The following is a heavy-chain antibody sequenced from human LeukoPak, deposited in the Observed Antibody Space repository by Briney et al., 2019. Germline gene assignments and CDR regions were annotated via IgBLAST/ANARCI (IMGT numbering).Heavy chain of an antibody. Sequence: GGSLRLSCAASGFTVSSNYMSWVRQAPGKGLEWVSVIYSGGSTYYADSVKGRFTISRDNSKNTLYLQMNSLRAEDTAVYYCARDVSALRFLEWLLDYWGQGTLVTVSS. CDR3: ARDVSALRFLEWLLDY. CDR2: IYSGGST. CDR1: GFTVSSNY. V-gene: IGHV3-66*01. D-gene: IGHD3-3*01. J-gene: IGHJ4*02.